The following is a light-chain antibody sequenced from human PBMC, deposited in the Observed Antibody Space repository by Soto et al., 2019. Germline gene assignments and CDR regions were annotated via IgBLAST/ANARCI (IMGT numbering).Light chain of an antibody. CDR1: TGAVTSGHW. CDR3: LLTYPGVRV. V-gene: IGLV7-46*01. Sequence: QAVVTQEPSLTVSPGDTVTLTCGSSTGAVTSGHWPSWFHQKPGQAPMTLIYATSNTHSWTPARFSGSLLGGKAALTLSGAQPEDEAEYYCLLTYPGVRVFGTGTKHTVL. J-gene: IGLJ1*01. CDR2: ATS.